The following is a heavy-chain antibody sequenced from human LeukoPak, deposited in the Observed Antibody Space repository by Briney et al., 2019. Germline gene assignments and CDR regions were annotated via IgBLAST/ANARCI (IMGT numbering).Heavy chain of an antibody. CDR3: AKDWGAYYDSSGFYSGDFDY. V-gene: IGHV3-43*02. CDR2: ISGDGGST. D-gene: IGHD3-22*01. Sequence: GGSLRLSCAASGFTFDDYAMHWVRQAPGKGLEWVSLISGDGGSTYYADSVKGRFPISRDNSKNSLYLQMNSLRTEDTALYYCAKDWGAYYDSSGFYSGDFDYWGQGTLVTVSS. CDR1: GFTFDDYA. J-gene: IGHJ4*02.